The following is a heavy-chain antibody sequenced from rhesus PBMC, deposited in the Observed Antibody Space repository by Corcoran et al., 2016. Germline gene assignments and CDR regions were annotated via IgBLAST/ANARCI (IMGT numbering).Heavy chain of an antibody. CDR3: ATDGIAAALDY. CDR2: VDPEDGEA. V-gene: IGHV1-111*02. D-gene: IGHD6-13*01. CDR1: GYTFTDYY. Sequence: EVQLVQSGAEVKKPGASVKISCKASGYTFTDYYLHWVRQAPGKGLEGMGRVDPEDGEAIHAQKFQDRVTITADTSTDTAYMGLSSLRSEDTAVYYWATDGIAAALDYWGQGVLVTVSS. J-gene: IGHJ4*01.